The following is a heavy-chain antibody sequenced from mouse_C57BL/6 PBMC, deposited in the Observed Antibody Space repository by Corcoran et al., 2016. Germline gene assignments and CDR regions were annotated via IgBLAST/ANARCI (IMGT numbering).Heavy chain of an antibody. J-gene: IGHJ3*01. Sequence: EGKLQQSVAALVRPGASVKLSCTASDFNIKNTYMHWVKQRPEQGLEWIGRIDPANGNTKYAPKFQGKATITADTSASTASLQLSSLTSEDTAIYYVAREGVYYDYPAWCAYWGQGTLVTVSA. D-gene: IGHD2-4*01. CDR3: AREGVYYDYPAWCAY. CDR1: DFNIKNTY. CDR2: IDPANGNT. V-gene: IGHV14-3*01.